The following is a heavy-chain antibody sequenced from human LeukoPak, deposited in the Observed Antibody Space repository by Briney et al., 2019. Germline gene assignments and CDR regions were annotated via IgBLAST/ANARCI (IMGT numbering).Heavy chain of an antibody. D-gene: IGHD3-22*01. CDR2: IIPIFGTA. Sequence: SVKVSCKASGGTFSSYAISWVRQAPGQGLDWMGGIIPIFGTANYAQKFQGRVTITTDESTSTAYMELSSLRSEDTAVYYCAIGDYYDSSGYQEYWGQGTLVTVSS. V-gene: IGHV1-69*05. CDR3: AIGDYYDSSGYQEY. J-gene: IGHJ4*02. CDR1: GGTFSSYA.